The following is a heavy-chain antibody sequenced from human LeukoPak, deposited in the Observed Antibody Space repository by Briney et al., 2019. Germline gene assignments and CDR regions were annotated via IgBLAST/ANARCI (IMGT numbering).Heavy chain of an antibody. CDR2: IIPIFGTA. V-gene: IGHV1-69*06. Sequence: SVKVSCKASGYTFTGYYMHWVRQAPGQGLEWMGGIIPIFGTANYAQKFQGRVTITADKSTSTVYMELNSLKSEDTAVYYCAKATSPAWVYYDFWSGYPPAWQSYYYGMDVWGQGTTVTVSS. J-gene: IGHJ6*02. CDR1: GYTFTGYY. D-gene: IGHD3-3*01. CDR3: AKATSPAWVYYDFWSGYPPAWQSYYYGMDV.